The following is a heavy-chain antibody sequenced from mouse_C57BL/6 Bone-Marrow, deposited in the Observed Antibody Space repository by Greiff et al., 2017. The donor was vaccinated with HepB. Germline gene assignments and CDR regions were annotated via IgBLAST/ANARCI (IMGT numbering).Heavy chain of an antibody. J-gene: IGHJ3*01. V-gene: IGHV1-81*01. Sequence: VQLQQSGAELARPGASVKLSCKASGYTFTSYGISWVKQRTGQGLEWIGEIYPRSGNTYYNEKFKGKATLTADKSSSTAYMELRSLTSEDSAVYFCAREKLWLRRWFAYWGQGTLVTVSA. CDR2: IYPRSGNT. D-gene: IGHD2-2*01. CDR3: AREKLWLRRWFAY. CDR1: GYTFTSYG.